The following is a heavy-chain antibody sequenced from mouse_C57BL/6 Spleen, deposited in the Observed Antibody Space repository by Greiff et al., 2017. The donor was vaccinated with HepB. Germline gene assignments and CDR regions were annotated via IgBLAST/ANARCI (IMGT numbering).Heavy chain of an antibody. D-gene: IGHD1-1*01. V-gene: IGHV1-18*01. CDR3: ARYLLITTDYYAMDY. CDR2: INPNNGGT. J-gene: IGHJ4*01. CDR1: GYTFTDYN. Sequence: EVQLQQSGPELVKPGASVKIPCKASGYTFTDYNMDWVKQSHGKSLEWIGDINPNNGGTIYNEKFKGKATLTVDKSSSTAYMALRSLTSEDTAVYYCARYLLITTDYYAMDYWGQGTSVTVSS.